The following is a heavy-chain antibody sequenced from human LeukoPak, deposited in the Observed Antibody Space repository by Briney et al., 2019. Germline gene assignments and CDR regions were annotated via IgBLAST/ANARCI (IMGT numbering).Heavy chain of an antibody. CDR2: ISSSSSYI. CDR3: ARDVGAYYDFWSGYSDMGYFDY. CDR1: GFTFSSYS. D-gene: IGHD3-3*01. J-gene: IGHJ4*02. Sequence: GGSLRLSCVASGFTFSSYSMNWVRQAPGKGLEWVSSISSSSSYIYYADSVKGRFTISRDNAKNSLYLQMNSLRAEDTAVYYCARDVGAYYDFWSGYSDMGYFDYWGQGTLVTVSS. V-gene: IGHV3-21*01.